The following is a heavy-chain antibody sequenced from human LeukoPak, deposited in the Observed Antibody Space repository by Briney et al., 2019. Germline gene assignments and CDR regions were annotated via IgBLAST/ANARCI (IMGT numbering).Heavy chain of an antibody. V-gene: IGHV3-30*01. J-gene: IGHJ4*02. CDR2: ISYDGSNK. CDR3: AGPLAGTTGFDY. D-gene: IGHD1-14*01. Sequence: GGSLRLSCAASRFTFSSYAMHWVRQAPGKGLEWVAVISYDGSNKYYADSVKGRFTISRDNSKNTLYLQMNSLRAEDTAVYYCAGPLAGTTGFDYWGQGTLVTVSS. CDR1: RFTFSSYA.